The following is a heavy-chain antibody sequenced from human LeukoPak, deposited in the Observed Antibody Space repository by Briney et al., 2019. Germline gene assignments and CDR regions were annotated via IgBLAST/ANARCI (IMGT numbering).Heavy chain of an antibody. V-gene: IGHV3-23*01. CDR2: ITGSGGTP. CDR3: ARVLRGWSTTGTTAASDT. Sequence: GGCLSLSCEASGFSFSDYDMAWVRQAPGKGMEWVSSITGSGGTPSYADSVKGRFTISRDNSKNILYLQMGSLRAEDTAVYYCARVLRGWSTTGTTAASDTWGQGTMVVVSS. J-gene: IGHJ3*02. CDR1: GFSFSDYD. D-gene: IGHD1-1*01.